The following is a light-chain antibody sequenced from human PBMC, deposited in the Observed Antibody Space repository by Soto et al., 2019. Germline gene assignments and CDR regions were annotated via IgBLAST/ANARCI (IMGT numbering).Light chain of an antibody. CDR2: EVN. Sequence: QSALRKPASMSGSPGQSITIPRTGASSDIGLYNYVSWYKHHPGKAPKLLISEVNVRPSGLSNRFSASKAGNTTSLTISGLQPEDEAYYYCSSLSSTSTPIVFGTGTKVTVL. CDR1: SSDIGLYNY. J-gene: IGLJ1*01. CDR3: SSLSSTSTPIV. V-gene: IGLV2-14*01.